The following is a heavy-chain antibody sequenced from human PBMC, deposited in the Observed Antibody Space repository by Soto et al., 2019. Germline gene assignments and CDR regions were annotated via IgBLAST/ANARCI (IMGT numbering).Heavy chain of an antibody. D-gene: IGHD3-16*02. CDR1: GYTFTSYD. V-gene: IGHV1-8*01. Sequence: ASVKVSCKASGYTFTSYDINWVRQATGQGLEWMGWMNPNSGNTGYAQKFQGRVTMTRNTSISTAYMELSSLRSEDTAVYYCARGRGREYYDYIWGSYRYLDYWGQGTLVTVSS. CDR3: ARGRGREYYDYIWGSYRYLDY. CDR2: MNPNSGNT. J-gene: IGHJ4*02.